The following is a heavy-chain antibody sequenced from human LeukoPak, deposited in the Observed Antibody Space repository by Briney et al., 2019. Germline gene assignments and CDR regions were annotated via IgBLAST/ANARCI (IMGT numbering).Heavy chain of an antibody. Sequence: ASVKVSCKASGYTFTGYYMHWVRQAPGQGLEWIGWINPNSGGTNYAQKFQGRVTMTRDTSISTAYMELSRLRSDDTAVYHCGRDSFASPQGIAARYYYYMDVWGKGTTVTGSS. J-gene: IGHJ6*03. V-gene: IGHV1-2*02. CDR3: GRDSFASPQGIAARYYYYMDV. CDR2: INPNSGGT. D-gene: IGHD6-6*01. CDR1: GYTFTGYY.